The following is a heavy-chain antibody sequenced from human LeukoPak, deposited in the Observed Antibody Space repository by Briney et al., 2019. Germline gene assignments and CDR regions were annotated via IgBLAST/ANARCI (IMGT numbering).Heavy chain of an antibody. J-gene: IGHJ4*02. CDR2: IIPIFGTA. V-gene: IGHV1-69*13. D-gene: IGHD5-24*01. Sequence: ASVKVSCKASGGTFSSYAISWVRQAPGQGLEWMGGIIPIFGTANYAQKFQGRVTITADESTSTAYMELSSLRSEDTAVYYCATDGIRDGYRGAFVYWGQGTLVTVSS. CDR1: GGTFSSYA. CDR3: ATDGIRDGYRGAFVY.